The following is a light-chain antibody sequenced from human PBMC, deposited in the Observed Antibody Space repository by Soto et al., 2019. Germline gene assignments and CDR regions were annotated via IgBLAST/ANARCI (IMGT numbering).Light chain of an antibody. Sequence: PGERVTLSCRASQSVSSSYLTWYQQKPGQAPRLLIYAESNRATGIPDRFSGSGSGTDFTLTISRLEPEDFAVYYCPPYGSSGTFG. V-gene: IGKV3-20*01. J-gene: IGKJ4*02. CDR2: AES. CDR3: PPYGSSGT. CDR1: QSVSSSY.